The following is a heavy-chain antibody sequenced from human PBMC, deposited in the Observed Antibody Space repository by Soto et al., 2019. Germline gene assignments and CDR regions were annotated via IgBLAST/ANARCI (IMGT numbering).Heavy chain of an antibody. V-gene: IGHV4-39*07. CDR3: ASLRTYDILTGYNWFDP. Sequence: PSETLSLTCAVSGGSITSSKHYWGWIRQTPGKGPEWIGSIYYSGRTYYSPSLKSRVTISVDRSKNQFSLKLSSVTAADTAVYYCASLRTYDILTGYNWFDPWGQGTLVTVSS. CDR1: GGSITSSKHY. D-gene: IGHD3-9*01. J-gene: IGHJ5*02. CDR2: IYYSGRT.